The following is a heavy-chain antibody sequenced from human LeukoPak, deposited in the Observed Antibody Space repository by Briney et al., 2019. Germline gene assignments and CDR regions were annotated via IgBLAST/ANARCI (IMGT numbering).Heavy chain of an antibody. J-gene: IGHJ5*02. D-gene: IGHD6-13*01. CDR2: IYNSGST. V-gene: IGHV4-61*01. Sequence: SETLSLTCTVSGGSISSSSYYWSWIRQPPGKGLEWIGYIYNSGSTNYNPSLKSRVTISVDTSKNQFSLKLSSVTAADTAVYYCARDLAAAGKPDWFDPWGQGTLVTVSS. CDR1: GGSISSSSYY. CDR3: ARDLAAAGKPDWFDP.